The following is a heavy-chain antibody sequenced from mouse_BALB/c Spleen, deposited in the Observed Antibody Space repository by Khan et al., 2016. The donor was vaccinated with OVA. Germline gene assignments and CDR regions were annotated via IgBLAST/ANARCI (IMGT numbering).Heavy chain of an antibody. V-gene: IGHV1-39*01. J-gene: IGHJ2*01. CDR2: IDPYFGDT. Sequence: VQLQQSGPELEKPGASVKISCKASGYSFTGYNMNWVKQSNGKSLEWIGNIDPYFGDTSYNQRFKGKATSNVDKSSSTAYMQLKSLTSEDSAVYYCAREGNYYFDYWGHGTTLTVSS. CDR3: AREGNYYFDY. CDR1: GYSFTGYN. D-gene: IGHD2-1*01.